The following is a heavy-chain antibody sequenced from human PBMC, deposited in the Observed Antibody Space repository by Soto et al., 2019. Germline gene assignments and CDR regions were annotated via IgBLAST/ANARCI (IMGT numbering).Heavy chain of an antibody. CDR2: IYYSGTT. V-gene: IGHV4-31*03. Sequence: QVQLQESGPGLVKPSQTLSLICNVSGDSISSGDYYWNWIRQHPGKGLEWIGYIYYSGTTYYNPSLKSRVTISVDTSKNHFSLKLSSVTAADTAVYYCARGDDSSGYHYFDYWGQGTLVTVSS. CDR1: GDSISSGDYY. CDR3: ARGDDSSGYHYFDY. J-gene: IGHJ4*02. D-gene: IGHD3-22*01.